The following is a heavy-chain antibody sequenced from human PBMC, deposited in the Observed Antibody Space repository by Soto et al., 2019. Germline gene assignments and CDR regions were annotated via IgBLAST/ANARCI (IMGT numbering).Heavy chain of an antibody. Sequence: GGSLRLSCADSGFTFSSYAMSWVRQAPGQGLEWVSAISVSGGSTYYADSVKGRFTTSRDNSKNTLYLQMNSLRAEDTAVYYCAKDGVSGSYYFYFDSWGQGALVTVSS. CDR1: GFTFSSYA. D-gene: IGHD1-26*01. CDR3: AKDGVSGSYYFYFDS. V-gene: IGHV3-23*01. CDR2: ISVSGGST. J-gene: IGHJ4*02.